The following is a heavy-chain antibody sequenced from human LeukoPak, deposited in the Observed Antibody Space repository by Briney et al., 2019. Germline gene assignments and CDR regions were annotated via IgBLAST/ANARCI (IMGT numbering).Heavy chain of an antibody. D-gene: IGHD3-10*01. V-gene: IGHV3-7*01. CDR2: IKQDGSEE. Sequence: AGSLRLSCAASGFTFNNYRMNCVRQAPAKGVEGVASIKQDGSEEYYVDFVKGRFTISRDNAQNSFYLQMNSLRAEDTALYYCARSNRGPDLWGQGTLVLVSS. CDR1: GFTFNNYR. J-gene: IGHJ5*02. CDR3: ARSNRGPDL.